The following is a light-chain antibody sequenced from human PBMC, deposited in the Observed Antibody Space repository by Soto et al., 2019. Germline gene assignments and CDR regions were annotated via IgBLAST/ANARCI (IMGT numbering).Light chain of an antibody. CDR3: QQYGSSPPT. J-gene: IGKJ1*01. CDR2: GAS. CDR1: QSLTSS. V-gene: IGKV3-20*01. Sequence: IVLTQSPGTLSLSPGERATLSCRASQSLTSSFAWYQQKPGQSPRLLIYGASSRATDIPDRFSGSGSGTDFTLTITRLEPEDFAVYYCQQYGSSPPTFGQGTKVEIK.